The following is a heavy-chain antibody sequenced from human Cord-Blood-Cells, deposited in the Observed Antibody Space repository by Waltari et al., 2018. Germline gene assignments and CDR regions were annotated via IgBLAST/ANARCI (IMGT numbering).Heavy chain of an antibody. J-gene: IGHJ3*02. Sequence: QVQLQQWGAGLWKPSETLSLTCAVYGGSFRGYSRSWIRQPPGKGLEWIGEMNHSGSTNYNPSLKSRVTISVDTSKNQFSLKLSSVTAADTAVYYCARGRKYCSSTSCYDAFDIWGQGTMVTVSS. CDR2: MNHSGST. V-gene: IGHV4-34*01. D-gene: IGHD2-2*01. CDR3: ARGRKYCSSTSCYDAFDI. CDR1: GGSFRGYS.